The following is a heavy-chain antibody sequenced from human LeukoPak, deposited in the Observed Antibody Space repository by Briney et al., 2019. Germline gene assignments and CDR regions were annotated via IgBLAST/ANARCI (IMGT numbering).Heavy chain of an antibody. V-gene: IGHV3-23*01. Sequence: GGSLRLSCAASGFTLSSYAMTWVRQAPGRGLEWVSSVDGGGDGTYYADSVKGRFTISRDNSKDTLYSQMNGLRAEDTAVYFCAKQSAGSAAWYSLHYDFWGQGTLVTVSS. CDR3: AKQSAGSAAWYSLHYDF. D-gene: IGHD6-13*01. CDR1: GFTLSSYA. J-gene: IGHJ4*02. CDR2: VDGGGDGT.